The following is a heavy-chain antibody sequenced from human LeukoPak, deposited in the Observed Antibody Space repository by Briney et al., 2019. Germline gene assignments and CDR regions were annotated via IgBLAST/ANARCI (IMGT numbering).Heavy chain of an antibody. V-gene: IGHV4-59*12. CDR2: IYYSGST. D-gene: IGHD2-15*01. Sequence: MTSETLSLTCTVSGGSISGYYWSWIRQPPGKGLEWIGYIYYSGSTNYNPSLKSRVTISVDTSKNQFSLKLSSVTAADTAVYYCARGYLLYYFDYWGQGTLVTVSS. J-gene: IGHJ4*02. CDR3: ARGYLLYYFDY. CDR1: GGSISGYY.